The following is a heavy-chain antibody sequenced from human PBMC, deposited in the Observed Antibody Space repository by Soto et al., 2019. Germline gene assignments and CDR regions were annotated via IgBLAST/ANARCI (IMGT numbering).Heavy chain of an antibody. CDR1: GFTFDDYA. J-gene: IGHJ3*02. Sequence: GGSLKLSCAASGFTFDDYAMHWVRQAPGKGLEWVSGISWNSGSIGYADSVKGRFTISRDNAKNSLYLQMNSLRAEDTALYYCAKVRGSGSYYPDAFDIWGQGTMVTVSS. V-gene: IGHV3-9*01. D-gene: IGHD3-10*01. CDR2: ISWNSGSI. CDR3: AKVRGSGSYYPDAFDI.